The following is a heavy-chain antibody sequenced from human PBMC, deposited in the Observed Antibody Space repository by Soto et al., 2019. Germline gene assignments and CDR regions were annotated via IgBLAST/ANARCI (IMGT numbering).Heavy chain of an antibody. CDR1: GFTFSNYR. CDR2: IWYDGSNK. D-gene: IGHD3-10*01. CDR3: ASALETGDY. Sequence: QVQLVESGGGVVQPGRSLRLSCVASGFTFSNYRMHWVRQAPGKGPEWVAVIWYDGSNKDYADSVKGRFTISRDNSRNTLYLQMNSLSAEDTAVYYCASALETGDYWGQGTLVTVSS. J-gene: IGHJ4*02. V-gene: IGHV3-33*01.